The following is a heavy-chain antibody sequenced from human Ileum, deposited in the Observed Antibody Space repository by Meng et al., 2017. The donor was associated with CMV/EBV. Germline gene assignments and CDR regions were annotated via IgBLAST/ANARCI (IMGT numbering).Heavy chain of an antibody. CDR1: GYSFSSSW. Sequence: GESLKISCKGSGYSFSSSWIGWVRQMPGKGLEWMGIIYPGDSDARYSPSFQGQVTISADKSISTAYLQWNSLKASDTAMYYCARRSPTFYAMDVWGQGTTVTVSS. CDR3: ARRSPTFYAMDV. J-gene: IGHJ6*02. CDR2: IYPGDSDA. V-gene: IGHV5-51*01.